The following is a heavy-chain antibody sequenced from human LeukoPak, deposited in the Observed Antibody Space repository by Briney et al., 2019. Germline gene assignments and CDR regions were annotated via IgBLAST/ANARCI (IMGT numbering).Heavy chain of an antibody. CDR2: INQDGSEK. D-gene: IGHD3-16*01. CDR3: ANIRGG. J-gene: IGHJ4*02. Sequence: GGSLRLSCAASGFSFSSYWMSWVRQAPGKGLEWVANINQDGSEKLYVDSVKGRFAISRDNAKNSLYLQMNSLRVEDTAVYYCANIRGGWGQGTLVTVSS. CDR1: GFSFSSYW. V-gene: IGHV3-7*03.